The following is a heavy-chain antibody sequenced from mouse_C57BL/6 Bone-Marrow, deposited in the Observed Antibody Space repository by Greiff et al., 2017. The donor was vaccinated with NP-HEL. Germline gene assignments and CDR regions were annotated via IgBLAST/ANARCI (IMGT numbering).Heavy chain of an antibody. J-gene: IGHJ4*01. D-gene: IGHD2-3*01. CDR1: GYTFTSYG. CDR2: IYPRSGNT. CDR3: ARRDGSYAMDY. Sequence: VQLQQSGAELARPGASVKLSCKASGYTFTSYGISWVKQRTGQGLEWIGEIYPRSGNTYYNEKFKGKATLTADKSSSTAYMKLRTLASEDSAFYFCARRDGSYAMDYWGQGTSVTVSS. V-gene: IGHV1-81*01.